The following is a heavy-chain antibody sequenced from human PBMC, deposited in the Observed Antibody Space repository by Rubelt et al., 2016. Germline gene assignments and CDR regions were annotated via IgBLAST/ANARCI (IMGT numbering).Heavy chain of an antibody. CDR3: ARASDAFDI. CDR2: ISAYNGNT. Sequence: GLEWMGWISAYNGNTNYAQKLQGRVTMTTDTSTSTAYMELRSLRSDDTAVHYCARASDAFDIWGQGTMVTVSS. J-gene: IGHJ3*02. V-gene: IGHV1-18*01.